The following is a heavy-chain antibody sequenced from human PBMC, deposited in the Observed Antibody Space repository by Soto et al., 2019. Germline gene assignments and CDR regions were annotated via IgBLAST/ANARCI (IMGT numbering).Heavy chain of an antibody. V-gene: IGHV3-23*01. Sequence: EVQLLESGGGLVQPGGSLRLSCVASGFTFSNNAVNWVRQAPGKGLEWVSTISGSGHRTYYADSVKGRFTISRDNSKNTVYLQMNSLRADDTAVYYCAKSLPDVDSAMIEYWGQGTLVTVSS. CDR1: GFTFSNNA. CDR3: AKSLPDVDSAMIEY. CDR2: ISGSGHRT. J-gene: IGHJ4*02. D-gene: IGHD5-18*01.